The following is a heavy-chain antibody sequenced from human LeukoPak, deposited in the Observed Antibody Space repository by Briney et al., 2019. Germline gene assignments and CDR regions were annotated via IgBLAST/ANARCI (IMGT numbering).Heavy chain of an antibody. CDR1: GGSISSGTDY. V-gene: IGHV4-39*07. J-gene: IGHJ2*01. Sequence: PSETLSLTCTVSGGSISSGTDYWGWIRQPPGKGLEWIGTIYYSGSTYYNPSLKSRVTISVDTSKNQFSLKLSSVTAADTAVYYCARDNGDGYYFYWYFDLWGRGTLVTVSS. CDR2: IYYSGST. D-gene: IGHD3-22*01. CDR3: ARDNGDGYYFYWYFDL.